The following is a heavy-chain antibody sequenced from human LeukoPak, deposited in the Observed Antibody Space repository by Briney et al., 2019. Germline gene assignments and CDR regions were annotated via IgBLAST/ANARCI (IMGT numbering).Heavy chain of an antibody. J-gene: IGHJ4*02. CDR3: ARLSAAGTCCYFDY. V-gene: IGHV1-2*02. CDR2: INPNSGGT. CDR1: GYTFTGYY. D-gene: IGHD6-13*01. Sequence: ASVKVSCKASGYTFTGYYMHWARQAPGQGLEWMGWINPNSGGTNYAQKFQGRATMTRDKSISTAYLQWSSLKASDTAMYYCARLSAAGTCCYFDYWGQGTLVTVSS.